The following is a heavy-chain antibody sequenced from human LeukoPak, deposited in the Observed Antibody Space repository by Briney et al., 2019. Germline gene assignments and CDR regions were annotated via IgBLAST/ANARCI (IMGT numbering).Heavy chain of an antibody. V-gene: IGHV4-61*02. CDR3: AGGSGYYHYYFDY. Sequence: SETLSLTCTVSGGSISSGTYYWSWIRQPAGKGLEWIGRIYTSGSTNYNPSLKSRVTMSVDTSKNQFFLKLSSVTAADTAVYYCAGGSGYYHYYFDYWGQGTLVTVSS. CDR2: IYTSGST. J-gene: IGHJ4*02. CDR1: GGSISSGTYY. D-gene: IGHD3-22*01.